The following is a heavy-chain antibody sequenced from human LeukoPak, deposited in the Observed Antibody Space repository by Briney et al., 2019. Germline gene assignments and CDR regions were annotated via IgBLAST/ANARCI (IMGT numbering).Heavy chain of an antibody. CDR1: GGSISNYF. CDR3: ARHYGGNSAGAFDI. CDR2: IYYSGST. Sequence: SETLSLTCTVSGGSISNYFWSWIRQPPGKGLEWIGYIYYSGSTNYNPSLKSRVTISVDTSKNHLSLELSSVTAADTAVYYCARHYGGNSAGAFDIWGQGTMVTVSS. V-gene: IGHV4-59*01. J-gene: IGHJ3*02. D-gene: IGHD4-23*01.